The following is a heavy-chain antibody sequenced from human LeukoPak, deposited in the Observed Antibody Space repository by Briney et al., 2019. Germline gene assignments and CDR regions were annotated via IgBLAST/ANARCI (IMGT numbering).Heavy chain of an antibody. J-gene: IGHJ4*02. V-gene: IGHV3-21*01. Sequence: GGSLRLSCAASGFTFSSYSMNWVRQAPGKGLEWVSSISSSSSYIYYADSVKGRFTISRDNAKNSLYLRMNSLRAEDTAVYYCARDRGWLQGIDFDYWGQGTLVTVSS. CDR1: GFTFSSYS. CDR2: ISSSSSYI. CDR3: ARDRGWLQGIDFDY. D-gene: IGHD5-12*01.